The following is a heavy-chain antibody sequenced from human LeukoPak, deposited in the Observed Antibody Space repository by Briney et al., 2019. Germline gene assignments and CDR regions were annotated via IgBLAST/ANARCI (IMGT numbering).Heavy chain of an antibody. CDR1: GFTFSSYG. CDR2: IRYDGSNK. Sequence: GGSLRLSCAASGFTFSSYGMHWVRQAPGKGLEWVAFIRYDGSNKYYADSVKGRFTISRDNSKNTLYLQMNSLRAEDTAVYYCAKDPRYYDFWSGYGTNYNYYYYMDVWGKGTTDTVSS. J-gene: IGHJ6*03. CDR3: AKDPRYYDFWSGYGTNYNYYYYMDV. V-gene: IGHV3-30*02. D-gene: IGHD3-3*01.